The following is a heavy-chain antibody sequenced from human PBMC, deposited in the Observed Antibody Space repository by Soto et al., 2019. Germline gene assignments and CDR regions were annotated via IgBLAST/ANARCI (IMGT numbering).Heavy chain of an antibody. J-gene: IGHJ4*02. CDR3: ARDLGGQGG. CDR2: IRNRANSYTT. Sequence: PGGSLGISCAASGFTFSDHYMDWVRQAPGKGLEWVGRIRNRANSYTTSYAASVKGRITISRDDSKSSLYLQMNSLKTEDTAVYYCARDLGGQGGWGQGTLVTVSS. V-gene: IGHV3-72*01. D-gene: IGHD2-15*01. CDR1: GFTFSDHY.